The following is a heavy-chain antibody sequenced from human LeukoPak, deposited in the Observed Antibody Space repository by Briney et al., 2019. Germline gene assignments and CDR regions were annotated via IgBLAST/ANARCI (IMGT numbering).Heavy chain of an antibody. D-gene: IGHD1-26*01. Sequence: GGSLRLSCAASGFPFDVQTMSWVRQAPGKGLDWVASMKEDGSEINYADSVKGRFTISRDNPKNSLYLQMNSLRAEDTAVYYCAKGGATRGRFENWGQGTLVTVSS. CDR3: AKGGATRGRFEN. V-gene: IGHV3-7*01. CDR1: GFPFDVQT. CDR2: MKEDGSEI. J-gene: IGHJ4*02.